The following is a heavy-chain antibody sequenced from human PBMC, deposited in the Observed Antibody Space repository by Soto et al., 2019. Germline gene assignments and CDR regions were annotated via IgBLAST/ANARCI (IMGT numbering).Heavy chain of an antibody. V-gene: IGHV1-18*01. D-gene: IGHD6-13*01. Sequence: GASVKVSCKASGYTFTSYGITWVRQAPGQGLEWMGWINTYNGNTNYAQKLQGRVTMTTDTSTSTAYMELRSLRSDDTAVYYCAREPAAGVCFDPGGQEPLVTVS. CDR3: AREPAAGVCFDP. J-gene: IGHJ5*02. CDR2: INTYNGNT. CDR1: GYTFTSYG.